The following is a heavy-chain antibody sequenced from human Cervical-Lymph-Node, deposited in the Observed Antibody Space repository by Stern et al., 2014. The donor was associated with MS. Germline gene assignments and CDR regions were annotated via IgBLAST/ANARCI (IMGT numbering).Heavy chain of an antibody. CDR2: IYSGDTT. D-gene: IGHD3-9*01. CDR3: ARFKKNYDVLTSYTAFDI. J-gene: IGHJ3*02. V-gene: IGHV3-53*01. Sequence: EVQLVESGGGLIQPGGSLRLSCAASGFTVSSTYMSWVRQAPGQGLELVSVIYSGDTTYHRDSVKGRFTSSRDNSKNMLYLQMNSLRAEDTAVYYCARFKKNYDVLTSYTAFDIWGQGTMVTVGS. CDR1: GFTVSSTY.